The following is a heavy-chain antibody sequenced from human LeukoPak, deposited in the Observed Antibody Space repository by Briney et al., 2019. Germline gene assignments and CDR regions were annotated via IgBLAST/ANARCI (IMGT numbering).Heavy chain of an antibody. CDR2: IYYSGST. V-gene: IGHV4-59*01. CDR3: ARWSGYSSRTFDY. D-gene: IGHD3-3*01. Sequence: SETLSLTCTASGGSISSYYWSWIRQPPGKGLEWIGYIYYSGSTNYNPSLKSRVTISVDTSKNQFSLKLSSVTAADTAVYYCARWSGYSSRTFDYWGQGTLVTVSS. CDR1: GGSISSYY. J-gene: IGHJ4*02.